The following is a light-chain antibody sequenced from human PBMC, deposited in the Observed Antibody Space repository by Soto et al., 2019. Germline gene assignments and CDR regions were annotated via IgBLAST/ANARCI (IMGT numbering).Light chain of an antibody. CDR2: AAS. Sequence: DIQMTQSPSSLSASIRDRVTITCRASQSISTFLHWYRQKPGIAPKLLIYAASNLQSGVPSRFSGSGSGTDFTLTISSLQPEDFATYYCQQSYSSPLTFGGGTKVEIK. V-gene: IGKV1-39*01. CDR1: QSISTF. J-gene: IGKJ4*01. CDR3: QQSYSSPLT.